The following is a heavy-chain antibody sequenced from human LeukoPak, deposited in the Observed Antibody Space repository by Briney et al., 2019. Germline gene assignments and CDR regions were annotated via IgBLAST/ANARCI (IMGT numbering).Heavy chain of an antibody. Sequence: KSSQTLSLTCTVSAGSISSGDYYWSWIRQRAGMGLEWIGRINSPGNNYNYNPSLKSRVTISIDTSKNQFSLKLTSVTAADTAVYYCARGIGTSYDSSRDAFDMWGQGTMVTVSS. J-gene: IGHJ3*02. D-gene: IGHD3-22*01. CDR2: INSPGNN. V-gene: IGHV4-61*02. CDR1: AGSISSGDYY. CDR3: ARGIGTSYDSSRDAFDM.